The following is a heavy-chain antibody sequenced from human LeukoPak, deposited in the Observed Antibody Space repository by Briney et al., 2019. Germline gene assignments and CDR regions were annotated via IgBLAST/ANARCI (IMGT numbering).Heavy chain of an antibody. J-gene: IGHJ4*02. V-gene: IGHV3-30*02. CDR3: AKDLHYGSADY. Sequence: PGGSLRLSCAASGFTFSSYGMHWVRQAPGKGLDWVAFIHHDGSNKYYADSVRGRFTISRDNAKNALYLQMNSLGAEDTAVYYCAKDLHYGSADYWGQGTLVTVSS. CDR1: GFTFSSYG. D-gene: IGHD3-10*01. CDR2: IHHDGSNK.